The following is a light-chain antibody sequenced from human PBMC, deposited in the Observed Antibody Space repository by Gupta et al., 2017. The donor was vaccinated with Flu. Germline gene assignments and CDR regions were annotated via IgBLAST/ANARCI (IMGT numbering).Light chain of an antibody. CDR3: QSYDRSLSVV. CDR2: GNS. V-gene: IGLV1-40*01. CDR1: SSNIGAGYA. Sequence: QSVLTQPPSVSGAPGQRVTISCTGSSSNIGAGYAVHWYQQLPGTAHKVLIYGNSNRPAGVPDRFSGSKSGTSASLAIAVLQAEDEALYYGQSYDRSLSVVFGGGTKLTLL. J-gene: IGLJ2*01.